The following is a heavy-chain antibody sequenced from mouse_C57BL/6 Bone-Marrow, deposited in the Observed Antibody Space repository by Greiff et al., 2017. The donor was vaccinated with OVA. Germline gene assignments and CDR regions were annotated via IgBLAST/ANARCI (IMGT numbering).Heavy chain of an antibody. V-gene: IGHV5-6*02. J-gene: IGHJ1*03. D-gene: IGHD6-5*01. CDR3: ARRPIYWYFDV. CDR2: ISSGGSYT. Sequence: DVKLVESGGDLVKPGGSLKLSCAASGFTLSSYGMSWVRQTPDKRLEWVATISSGGSYTYYPDSVKGRFTISRDNAKNTLYLQMSSLKSEDTAMYYCARRPIYWYFDVWGTGTTVTVSS. CDR1: GFTLSSYG.